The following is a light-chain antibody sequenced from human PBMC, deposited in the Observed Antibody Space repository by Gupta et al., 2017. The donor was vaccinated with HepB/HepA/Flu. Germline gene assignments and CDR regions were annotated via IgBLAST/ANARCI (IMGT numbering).Light chain of an antibody. V-gene: IGLV2-23*02. J-gene: IGLJ2*01. CDR2: EVS. CDR1: SSDVGSYNL. Sequence: QSALTQPASVSGSPGQSITISCTGTSSDVGSYNLVSWYQQHPGKAPKLMIYEVSKRPSGVSNRFSGSKSGNTASLTISGLQAEDEAYYYCCSYAGSSTLEFGGGTKLTVL. CDR3: CSYAGSSTLE.